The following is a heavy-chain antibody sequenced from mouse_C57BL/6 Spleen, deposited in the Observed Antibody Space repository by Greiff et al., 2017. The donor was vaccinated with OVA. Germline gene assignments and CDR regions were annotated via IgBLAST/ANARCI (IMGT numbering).Heavy chain of an antibody. Sequence: EVQLVESGGGLVKPGGSLKLSCAASGFTFSSYTMSWVRQTPEKRLEWVATISGGGGNTYYPDSVKGRFTISRDNAKNTLYLQMSSLRSEDTAFYYCARHDYGSSYWYFDVWGTGTTVTVSS. CDR2: ISGGGGNT. J-gene: IGHJ1*03. V-gene: IGHV5-9*01. D-gene: IGHD1-1*01. CDR3: ARHDYGSSYWYFDV. CDR1: GFTFSSYT.